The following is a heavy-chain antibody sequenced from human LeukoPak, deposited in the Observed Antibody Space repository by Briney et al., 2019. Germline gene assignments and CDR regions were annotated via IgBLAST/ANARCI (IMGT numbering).Heavy chain of an antibody. V-gene: IGHV1-2*02. CDR1: GYTFTGYY. D-gene: IGHD6-19*01. CDR3: ARGVAVAGISFSPPTDY. J-gene: IGHJ4*02. Sequence: ASVTVSCKASGYTFTGYYMHWVRQAPGQGLEWMGWINPNSGGTNYAQKFQGRVTMTRDTSISTAYMELSRLRSDDTAVYYCARGVAVAGISFSPPTDYWGQGTLVTVSS. CDR2: INPNSGGT.